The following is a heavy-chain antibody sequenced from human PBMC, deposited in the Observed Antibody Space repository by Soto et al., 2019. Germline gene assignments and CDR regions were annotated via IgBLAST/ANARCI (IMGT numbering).Heavy chain of an antibody. Sequence: GGSLRLSCAASGFTFSSYGMHWVRQAPGKGLEWVAVIWYDGSNKYYADSVKGRFTISRDNSKNTLYLQMNSLRAEDTAVYYCARDRVVVAATHWFDPWGQGTLVTVSS. D-gene: IGHD2-15*01. CDR1: GFTFSSYG. CDR2: IWYDGSNK. V-gene: IGHV3-33*01. J-gene: IGHJ5*02. CDR3: ARDRVVVAATHWFDP.